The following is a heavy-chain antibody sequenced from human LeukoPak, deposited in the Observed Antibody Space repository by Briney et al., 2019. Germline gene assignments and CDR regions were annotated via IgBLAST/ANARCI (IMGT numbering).Heavy chain of an antibody. Sequence: ASVKVSCKASGYTFTSYDINWVRQAPGQGLEWMGWVIPDSGKTGYAQKFQGRLTMTIDTSISAAYMELTSLTSEDTAVYYCARGAPKTLRYSDWVAVTWLDPWGQGTLVTVSS. V-gene: IGHV1-8*02. CDR2: VIPDSGKT. CDR1: GYTFTSYD. CDR3: ARGAPKTLRYSDWVAVTWLDP. D-gene: IGHD3-9*01. J-gene: IGHJ5*02.